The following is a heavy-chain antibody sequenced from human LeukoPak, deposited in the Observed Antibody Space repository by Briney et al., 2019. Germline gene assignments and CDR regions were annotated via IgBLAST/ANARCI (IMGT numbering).Heavy chain of an antibody. CDR3: AKRLGDQRAFDY. J-gene: IGHJ4*02. V-gene: IGHV3-23*01. CDR1: GFTFSGYW. D-gene: IGHD2-21*02. Sequence: GGSLRLSCAASGFTFSGYWMSWVRQAPGKRLEWVSGISGTSGTINYADPVKGRFTISRDNSKNTVYLQMNSLRAEDTAVYYCAKRLGDQRAFDYWGQGTLVTVSS. CDR2: ISGTSGTI.